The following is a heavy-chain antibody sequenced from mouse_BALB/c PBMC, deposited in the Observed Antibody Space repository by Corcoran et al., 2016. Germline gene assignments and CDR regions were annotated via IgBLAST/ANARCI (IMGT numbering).Heavy chain of an antibody. CDR1: GYIFIDYY. Sequence: QIQLQQSGPERVKPGASVKISCKASGYIFIDYYINWVKQKPGQGLEWIGWIYPGSGNTKYNEKFKGKATLTVDTSSSTAYMQLSSLTSEDTAVYFCARRGYYRYDGFAYWGQGTLVTVSA. J-gene: IGHJ3*01. D-gene: IGHD2-14*01. V-gene: IGHV1-84*02. CDR2: IYPGSGNT. CDR3: ARRGYYRYDGFAY.